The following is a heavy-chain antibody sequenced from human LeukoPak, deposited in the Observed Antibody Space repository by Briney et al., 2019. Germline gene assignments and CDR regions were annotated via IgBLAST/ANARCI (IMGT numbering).Heavy chain of an antibody. Sequence: PSETLSLTCAVYGGFFGGYYWSWIRQPPGKVLERIGEINHSGSTNYNPSLKSRVTISVDTSKNQFSLKLSSVTAADTAVYYCARGGSVRDIVVVPAAMGAFDIWGQGTMVTVSS. CDR1: GGFFGGYY. J-gene: IGHJ3*02. CDR3: ARGGSVRDIVVVPAAMGAFDI. V-gene: IGHV4-34*01. D-gene: IGHD2-2*01. CDR2: INHSGST.